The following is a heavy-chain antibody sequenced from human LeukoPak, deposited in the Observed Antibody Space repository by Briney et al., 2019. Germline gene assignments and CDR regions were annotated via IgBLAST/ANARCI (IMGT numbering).Heavy chain of an antibody. J-gene: IGHJ3*02. V-gene: IGHV4-59*08. CDR3: ASDITGTTKYAFDI. D-gene: IGHD1-14*01. CDR2: IYYSGST. CDR1: GGSISRYY. Sequence: SETLSLTCTVSGGSISRYYWSWIRQPPGKGLEWIGYIYYSGSTNYNPSPKSRVTISVDTSKNQFSLKLSSVTAADTAIYYCASDITGTTKYAFDIWGQGTMVTVSS.